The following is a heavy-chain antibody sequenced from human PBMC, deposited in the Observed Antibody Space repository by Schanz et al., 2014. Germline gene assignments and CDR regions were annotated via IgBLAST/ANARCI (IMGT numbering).Heavy chain of an antibody. Sequence: QVQLQESGPGLVKPSETLSLTCTVSGGSIRGYYCSWIRQPPGKGLEWIGYVHSSGSTNYNSSLKSVATLSVDPSKNRSSWKLRSATAADTAVYYCARHLPGGYNNHGWFDPWGQGTLVTVSS. CDR3: ARHLPGGYNNHGWFDP. D-gene: IGHD4-4*01. CDR2: VHSSGST. CDR1: GGSIRGYY. V-gene: IGHV4-59*08. J-gene: IGHJ5*02.